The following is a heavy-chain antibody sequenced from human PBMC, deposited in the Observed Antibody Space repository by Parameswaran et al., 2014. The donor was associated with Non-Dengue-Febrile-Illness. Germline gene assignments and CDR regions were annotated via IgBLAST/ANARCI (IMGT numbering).Heavy chain of an antibody. D-gene: IGHD5-18*01. Sequence: RQPPGRGLEWVSSISGSSSYIYYADSVKGRFTISRDNAKNSLYLQMNSLRAEDTAVYYCARDWRYSYGYDSPLYGMDVWGQGTTVTVSS. CDR3: ARDWRYSYGYDSPLYGMDV. V-gene: IGHV3-21*01. CDR2: ISGSSSYI. J-gene: IGHJ6*02.